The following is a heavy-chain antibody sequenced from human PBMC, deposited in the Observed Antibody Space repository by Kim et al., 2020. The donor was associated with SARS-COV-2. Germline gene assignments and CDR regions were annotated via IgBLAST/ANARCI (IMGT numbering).Heavy chain of an antibody. D-gene: IGHD3-10*01. J-gene: IGHJ4*02. CDR1: GFDFSYYA. Sequence: GGSLRHSCVASGFDFSYYAMTWVRQAPGKGLEWVSTIHARGTHYADSVEGRFIISRDDSKNNLFLQMDSLRAEDTAVYYCVKGLRYFDYWGQGSLVTVSS. V-gene: IGHV3-23*01. CDR2: IHARGT. CDR3: VKGLRYFDY.